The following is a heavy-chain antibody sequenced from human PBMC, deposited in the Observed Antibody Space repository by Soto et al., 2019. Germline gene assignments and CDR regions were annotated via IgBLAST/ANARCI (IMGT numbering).Heavy chain of an antibody. D-gene: IGHD6-13*01. Sequence: QLQLQESGPGLVKPSETLSLTCTVSGGSISTSSYYWGWIRQPPGKGLEWIGSIYYSGSTYYNPYLKSRVTISADSSKNQCSLNLSSVNAADTAVYYCARLIAAAGGNRAYWGQVTLVTVAS. CDR3: ARLIAAAGGNRAY. V-gene: IGHV4-39*01. CDR2: IYYSGST. CDR1: GGSISTSSYY. J-gene: IGHJ4*02.